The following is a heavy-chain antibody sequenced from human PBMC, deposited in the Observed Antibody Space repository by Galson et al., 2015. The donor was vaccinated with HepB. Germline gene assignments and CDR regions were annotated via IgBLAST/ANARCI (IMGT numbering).Heavy chain of an antibody. CDR1: GFTFRSYA. V-gene: IGHV3-23*01. CDR3: AKDFYSGSGTYYPPFFDH. CDR2: ISNRGGST. J-gene: IGHJ4*02. D-gene: IGHD3-10*01. Sequence: SLRLSCAASGFTFRSYAMNWVRQAPGKGLEWVSAISNRGGSTYYADSVKGRFTISRDNSRNTLYLQMNSLRAEDTAVYFCAKDFYSGSGTYYPPFFDHWGQGTLVTVSS.